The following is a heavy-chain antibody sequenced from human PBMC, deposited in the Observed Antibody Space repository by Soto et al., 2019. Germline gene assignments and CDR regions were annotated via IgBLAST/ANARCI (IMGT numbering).Heavy chain of an antibody. CDR1: GFTFSSYS. Sequence: DVQLVESGGGLVQPGGSLRLSCAASGFTFSSYSMNCVRQAPGKGLEWVAYIRRTGSPIYYADSVKGRFTISRDDVKNSLYLQMNSLRAEDTAVYYCVRDPEALDYWGLGTLVTVSS. J-gene: IGHJ4*02. CDR3: VRDPEALDY. CDR2: IRRTGSPI. V-gene: IGHV3-48*01.